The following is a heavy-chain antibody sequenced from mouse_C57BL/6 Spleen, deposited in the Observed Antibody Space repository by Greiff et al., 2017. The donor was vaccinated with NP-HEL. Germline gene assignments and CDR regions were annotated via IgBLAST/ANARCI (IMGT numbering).Heavy chain of an antibody. V-gene: IGHV1-82*01. Sequence: VQLQQSGPELVKPGASVKISCKASGYAFSSSWMNWVKQRPGKGLEWIGRIYPGDGDTNYNGKFKGKATLTADKSSSTAYMQLSSLTSEDSAVYFCARQKEITRYFDVWGTGTTVTVSS. J-gene: IGHJ1*03. CDR3: ARQKEITRYFDV. CDR2: IYPGDGDT. D-gene: IGHD1-1*01. CDR1: GYAFSSSW.